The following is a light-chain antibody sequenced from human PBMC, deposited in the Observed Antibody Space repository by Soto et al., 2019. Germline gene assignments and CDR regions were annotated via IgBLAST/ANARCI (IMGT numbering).Light chain of an antibody. CDR2: GAS. J-gene: IGKJ1*01. CDR3: QQYAPSPRT. Sequence: EIVLTQSPGTLSLSPRERATLSSRASQCVNGNYLAWDQHKPGQAPRLLIYGASSRAPGIPDRFSGSGSGTDSTLTISRLEPEDFAIDYCQQYAPSPRTVGKGTQVEVK. CDR1: QCVNGNY. V-gene: IGKV3-20*01.